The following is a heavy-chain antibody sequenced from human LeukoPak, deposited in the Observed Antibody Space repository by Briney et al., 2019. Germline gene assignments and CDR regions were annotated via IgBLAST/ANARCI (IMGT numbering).Heavy chain of an antibody. CDR1: GFTFIEYT. D-gene: IGHD6-6*01. CDR2: ISSSSSAI. CDR3: TRDRSTWLFDY. V-gene: IGHV3-48*02. J-gene: IGHJ4*02. Sequence: SGGSVSLSCGVCGFTFIEYTMQGVRGAPGKGRESVSYISSSSSAIFYAGSVQGRFTNSRDNAKNSLYLQMNTLRDENTAVYYCTRDRSTWLFDYWGRELWSPSPQ.